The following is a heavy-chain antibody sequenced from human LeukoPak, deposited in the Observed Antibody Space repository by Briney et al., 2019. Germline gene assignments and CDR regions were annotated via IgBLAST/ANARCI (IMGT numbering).Heavy chain of an antibody. Sequence: KPGGSLRLSCAASTFIFSTSAMNWVRQAPGKGLEWVSSISSSSSYINYADSVKGRFTISRDNAKNSLYLQMNGLRAEDTAVYYCTREYNSPNRFDYWGQGTLVTVSS. J-gene: IGHJ4*02. CDR2: ISSSSSYI. D-gene: IGHD1-20*01. CDR1: TFIFSTSA. CDR3: TREYNSPNRFDY. V-gene: IGHV3-21*01.